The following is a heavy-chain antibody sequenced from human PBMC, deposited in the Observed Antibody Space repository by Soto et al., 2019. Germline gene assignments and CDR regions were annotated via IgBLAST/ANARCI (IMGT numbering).Heavy chain of an antibody. CDR2: ISGSGGST. Sequence: GSLRLSCAASGFTFSSYAMSWVRQAPGKGLEWVSAISGSGGSTYSAHSVKGRFTISRDNSKNKLYLQMNSLRAEDRAVYYCASLYNWNDLDYWGQGTMGTVSS. D-gene: IGHD1-20*01. CDR3: ASLYNWNDLDY. J-gene: IGHJ4*02. CDR1: GFTFSSYA. V-gene: IGHV3-23*01.